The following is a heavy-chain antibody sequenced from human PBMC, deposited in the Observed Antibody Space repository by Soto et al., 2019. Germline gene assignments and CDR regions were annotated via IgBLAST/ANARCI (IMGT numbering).Heavy chain of an antibody. J-gene: IGHJ6*02. V-gene: IGHV1-2*04. CDR1: GYTFTGYY. CDR3: AREVVAAPLHYYYGMDV. CDR2: INPNSGGT. D-gene: IGHD6-6*01. Sequence: GASVKVSCKASGYTFTGYYMHWVRQAPGQGLEWMGWINPNSGGTNYAQKFQGWVTMTRDTSISTAYMELSRLRSDDTAVYYCAREVVAAPLHYYYGMDVWGQGTTVTGSS.